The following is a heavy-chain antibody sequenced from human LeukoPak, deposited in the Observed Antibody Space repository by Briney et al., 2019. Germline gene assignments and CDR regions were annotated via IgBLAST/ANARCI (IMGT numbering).Heavy chain of an antibody. D-gene: IGHD6-13*01. V-gene: IGHV1-18*01. CDR2: ISAYNGNT. Sequence: ASVKVSCKASGYTFTSYGISWVRQAPGQELEWMGWISAYNGNTNYAQKLQGRVTMTTDTSTSTAYMELRSLRSDDTAVYYCARGLLAAGTFDWFDPWGQGTLVTVSS. CDR1: GYTFTSYG. J-gene: IGHJ5*02. CDR3: ARGLLAAGTFDWFDP.